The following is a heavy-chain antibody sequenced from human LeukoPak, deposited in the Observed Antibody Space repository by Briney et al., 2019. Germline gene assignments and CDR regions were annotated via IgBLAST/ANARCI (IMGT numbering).Heavy chain of an antibody. CDR3: AKEQCEGLEFGESCSGIGY. D-gene: IGHD3-10*01. V-gene: IGHV3-23*01. CDR1: GFTFSSYA. CDR2: ISGSGGST. J-gene: IGHJ4*02. Sequence: GGSLRLSCAASGFTFSSYAMSWVRQAPGKGLEWVSAISGSGGSTYYADSVKGRFTISRDNSKNTLYLQMNSLRAEDTAVYYCAKEQCEGLEFGESCSGIGYWGQGTLVTVSS.